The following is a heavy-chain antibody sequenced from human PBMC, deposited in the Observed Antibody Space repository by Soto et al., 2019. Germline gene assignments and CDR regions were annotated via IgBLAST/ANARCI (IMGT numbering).Heavy chain of an antibody. Sequence: GGSLRLSCAASGFTFGTYSMNWVRQAPGKGLEWVAVISYDGSNKYYADSVKGRFTISRDNSKNTLYLQMNSLRAEDTAVYYCARGHLGGAVAGEVLFDYWGQGTLVTVSS. CDR2: ISYDGSNK. CDR3: ARGHLGGAVAGEVLFDY. J-gene: IGHJ4*02. CDR1: GFTFGTYS. V-gene: IGHV3-30-3*01. D-gene: IGHD6-19*01.